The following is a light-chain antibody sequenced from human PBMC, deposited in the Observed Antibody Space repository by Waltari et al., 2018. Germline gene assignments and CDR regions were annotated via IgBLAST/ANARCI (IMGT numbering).Light chain of an antibody. CDR2: DDS. Sequence: SYELTQPPSVSVSPGQTARITCSGDALPKQHAYWYQQKSGQAPVLVIYDDSKRPPGIPERFSASTSGTMATLTISGAQVEDEADYYCYSSDSSGTQRVFGGGTMLTVL. V-gene: IGLV3-10*01. CDR1: ALPKQH. CDR3: YSSDSSGTQRV. J-gene: IGLJ3*02.